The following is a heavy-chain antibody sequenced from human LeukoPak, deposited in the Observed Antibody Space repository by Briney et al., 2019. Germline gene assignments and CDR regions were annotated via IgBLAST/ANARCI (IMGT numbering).Heavy chain of an antibody. J-gene: IGHJ3*02. D-gene: IGHD3-22*01. Sequence: PGGSLRLSCAASGFTFDDYAMHWVRQAPGKGLEWVSGISWNSGSIGYADSVKGRFTISRDNAKNSLYLQMNSLRAEDTALYYCAKGRGGYDSSGYYYRDAFDIWGQGTMVTVSS. CDR1: GFTFDDYA. CDR2: ISWNSGSI. V-gene: IGHV3-9*01. CDR3: AKGRGGYDSSGYYYRDAFDI.